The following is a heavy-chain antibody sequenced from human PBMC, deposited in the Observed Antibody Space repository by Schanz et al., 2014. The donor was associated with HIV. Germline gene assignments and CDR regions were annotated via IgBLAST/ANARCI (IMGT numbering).Heavy chain of an antibody. Sequence: QVQLVQSGAEVKKPGASVKVSCKASGYTFTDYFVHWVRQATGQGLEWMGWMNPNSGNTGYAQKFRGRVTMTRNTSTGTAYMELSSLRSDDTAVYYCARGRRDVSMIVLYWLDPWGQGTLVTVSS. D-gene: IGHD3-22*01. V-gene: IGHV1-8*02. J-gene: IGHJ5*02. CDR3: ARGRRDVSMIVLYWLDP. CDR2: MNPNSGNT. CDR1: GYTFTDYF.